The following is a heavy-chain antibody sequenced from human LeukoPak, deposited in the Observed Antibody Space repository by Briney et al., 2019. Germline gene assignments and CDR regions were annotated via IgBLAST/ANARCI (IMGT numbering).Heavy chain of an antibody. CDR2: ISGYNDNK. CDR1: GYTFNSYG. D-gene: IGHD2-8*01. CDR3: ARDGGRSRLKLYMDV. Sequence: ASVKVSCKASGYTFNSYGISWVRQAPGQGLEWMGWISGYNDNKNYTQNLQGRVTMTTDTSTGTAYMELRSLRSDDTAVYYCARDGGRSRLKLYMDVWGKGTTVTVSS. J-gene: IGHJ6*03. V-gene: IGHV1-18*01.